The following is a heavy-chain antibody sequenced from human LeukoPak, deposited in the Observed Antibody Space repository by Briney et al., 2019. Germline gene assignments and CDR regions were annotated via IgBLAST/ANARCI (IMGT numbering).Heavy chain of an antibody. J-gene: IGHJ4*02. CDR3: ARDQRVGSYGRRMY. Sequence: PSETLSLTCAVSGGSISSSSYYWGWIRQPPGKGLEWIGSIYYSGSTYYNPSLKSRVTISVDTSKNQFSLKLSSVTAADTAVYYCARDQRVGSYGRRMYWGQGTLVTVSS. CDR1: GGSISSSSYY. CDR2: IYYSGST. V-gene: IGHV4-39*07. D-gene: IGHD1-26*01.